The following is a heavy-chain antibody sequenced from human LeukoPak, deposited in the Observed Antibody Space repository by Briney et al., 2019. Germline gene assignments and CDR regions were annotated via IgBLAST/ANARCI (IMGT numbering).Heavy chain of an antibody. CDR1: GGSISSSSYY. V-gene: IGHV4-39*07. Sequence: SETLSLTCTVSGGSISSSSYYWGWIRQPPGKGLEWIGSIYYSGSTYYNPSLESRVTISVDTSKNQFSLKLSSVTAADTAVYYCAKPIDYYDSSGYYSRWFDPGAREPWSPSPQ. D-gene: IGHD3-22*01. CDR3: AKPIDYYDSSGYYSRWFDP. J-gene: IGHJ5*02. CDR2: IYYSGST.